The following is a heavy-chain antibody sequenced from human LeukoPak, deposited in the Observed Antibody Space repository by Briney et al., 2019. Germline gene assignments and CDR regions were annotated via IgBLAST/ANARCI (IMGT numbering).Heavy chain of an antibody. CDR3: ARVDGSGSKRWFDP. J-gene: IGHJ5*02. CDR1: GGSITSGGFY. Sequence: SETLSLTCSVPGGSITSGGFYWSWIRQHPGQGLEWIGYIHNSGSTYYNPSLQSRAIISLDTSKSQFSLQLNSVTAADTAVYYCARVDGSGSKRWFDPWGQGAPVTVSS. CDR2: IHNSGST. V-gene: IGHV4-31*03. D-gene: IGHD3-10*01.